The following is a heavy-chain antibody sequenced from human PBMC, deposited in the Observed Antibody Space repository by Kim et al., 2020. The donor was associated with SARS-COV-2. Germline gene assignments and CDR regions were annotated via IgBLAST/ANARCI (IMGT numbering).Heavy chain of an antibody. Sequence: ASVKVSCKASGYTFTSYAMHWVRQAPGQRLEWMGWINAGNGNTKYSQKFQGRVTITRDTSASTAYMELSSLRSEDTAVYYCARGGAEITIFAMGYWGQGTLVTVSS. J-gene: IGHJ4*02. V-gene: IGHV1-3*01. CDR2: INAGNGNT. D-gene: IGHD3-9*01. CDR3: ARGGAEITIFAMGY. CDR1: GYTFTSYA.